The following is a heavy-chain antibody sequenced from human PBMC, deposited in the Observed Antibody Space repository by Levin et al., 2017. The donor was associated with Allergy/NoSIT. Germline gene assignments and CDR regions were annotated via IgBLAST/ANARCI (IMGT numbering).Heavy chain of an antibody. D-gene: IGHD4-17*01. J-gene: IGHJ6*03. CDR1: GYSFTSYW. CDR2: IYPGDSDT. V-gene: IGHV5-51*01. Sequence: GESLKISCKGSGYSFTSYWIGWVRQMPGKGLEWMGIIYPGDSDTRYSPSFQGQVTISADKSISTAYLQWSSLKASDTAMYYCARHGYGDYYYYYMDVWGKGTTVTVSS. CDR3: ARHGYGDYYYYYMDV.